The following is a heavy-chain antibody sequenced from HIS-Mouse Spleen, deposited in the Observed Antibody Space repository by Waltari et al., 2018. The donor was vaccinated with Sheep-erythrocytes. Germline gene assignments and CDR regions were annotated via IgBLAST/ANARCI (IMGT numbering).Heavy chain of an antibody. D-gene: IGHD1-26*01. Sequence: QVQLVQSGAEVKKPGSSVKVSCKASGGTFSSYAISWVRQAPGQGLEGMGRGNHVIGIANYAQKFQGRVTMTADKSTSTAYMELSSLRSEDTAVYYCAQTGATTPHFDYWGQGTLVTVSS. V-gene: IGHV1-69*04. J-gene: IGHJ4*02. CDR3: AQTGATTPHFDY. CDR2: GNHVIGIA. CDR1: GGTFSSYA.